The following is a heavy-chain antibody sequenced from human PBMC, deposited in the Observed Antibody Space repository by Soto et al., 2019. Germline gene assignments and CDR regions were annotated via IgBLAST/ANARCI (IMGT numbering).Heavy chain of an antibody. CDR2: IYHRGST. CDR3: AGGIAARPLGY. J-gene: IGHJ4*02. D-gene: IGHD6-6*01. CDR1: GGSISSGGYS. V-gene: IGHV4-30-2*01. Sequence: QLQLQESGSGLVTPSQTLSLTCAVSGGSISSGGYSWSWIRQPPGKGLEWIGYIYHRGSTYYNPSLKSRVTISVDRSKNQFSLKMSSVTAADTAVYYCAGGIAARPLGYWGQGTLVTVSS.